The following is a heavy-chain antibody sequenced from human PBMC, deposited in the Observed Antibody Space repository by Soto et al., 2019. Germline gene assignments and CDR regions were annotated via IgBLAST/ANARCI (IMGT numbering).Heavy chain of an antibody. CDR2: ISYTGTT. CDR1: GGSFSGYY. CDR3: ARDKITGLFDY. V-gene: IGHV4-59*12. J-gene: IGHJ4*02. D-gene: IGHD2-8*02. Sequence: SETLSLTCAVYGGSFSGYYWSWIRQPPGKGLEWIGYISYTGTTKYSPSLKSRVIISVDTSKNQFSLKLTSVTAADTAVYYCARDKITGLFDYWGQGTLVTVSS.